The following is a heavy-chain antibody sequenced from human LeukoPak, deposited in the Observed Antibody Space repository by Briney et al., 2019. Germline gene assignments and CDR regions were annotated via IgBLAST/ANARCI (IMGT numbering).Heavy chain of an antibody. D-gene: IGHD2/OR15-2a*01. CDR1: GYTFTSHG. Sequence: GASVKVSFKASGYTFTSHGITWVRQAPGQGLEWVGWINAYNGHTNYVQNLQGRATMTTDTFTSTAYMELRSLRSDDTAVYYCARGEYNYFDYWGQGTLVTVSS. J-gene: IGHJ4*02. V-gene: IGHV1-18*01. CDR2: INAYNGHT. CDR3: ARGEYNYFDY.